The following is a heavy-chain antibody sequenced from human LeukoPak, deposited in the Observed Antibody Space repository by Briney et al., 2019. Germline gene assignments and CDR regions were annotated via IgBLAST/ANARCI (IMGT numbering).Heavy chain of an antibody. J-gene: IGHJ4*02. D-gene: IGHD6-6*01. Sequence: GGSLRLSCAASGFTFSSYSMNWVRQAPGKGLEWVSSISSSSYIYYAGSVKGRFTISRDNAKNSLYLQMNSLRAEDTAVYYCLVGQVAARRFDYWGQGTLVTVSS. CDR1: GFTFSSYS. CDR3: LVGQVAARRFDY. CDR2: ISSSSYI. V-gene: IGHV3-21*01.